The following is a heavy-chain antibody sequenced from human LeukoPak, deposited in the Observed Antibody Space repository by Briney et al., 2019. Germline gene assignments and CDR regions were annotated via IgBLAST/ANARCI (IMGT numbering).Heavy chain of an antibody. Sequence: GGSLRLSCAASGFAFSDYYMSWIRQAPGKGLEWVSYISSSGSTIYYADSVKGRFTISRDNAKNSLYLQMNSLRAEDTAVYYCASSAIAVAGGFDYWGQGTLVTVSS. CDR2: ISSSGSTI. V-gene: IGHV3-11*04. D-gene: IGHD6-19*01. CDR3: ASSAIAVAGGFDY. J-gene: IGHJ4*02. CDR1: GFAFSDYY.